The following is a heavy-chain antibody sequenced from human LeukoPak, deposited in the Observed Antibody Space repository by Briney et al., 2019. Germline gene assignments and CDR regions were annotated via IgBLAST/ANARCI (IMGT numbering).Heavy chain of an antibody. CDR3: ASTRSHYYDSSGYSINFQH. J-gene: IGHJ1*01. Sequence: SQTLSLTCTVSGGSISSGGYYWSWIRQHPGKGLEWIGYIYYSGSTYYNPSLKSRVTISVDTSKNQFSLKLSSVTAADTAVYYCASTRSHYYDSSGYSINFQHWGQGTLVTVSS. CDR1: GGSISSGGYY. D-gene: IGHD3-22*01. V-gene: IGHV4-31*03. CDR2: IYYSGST.